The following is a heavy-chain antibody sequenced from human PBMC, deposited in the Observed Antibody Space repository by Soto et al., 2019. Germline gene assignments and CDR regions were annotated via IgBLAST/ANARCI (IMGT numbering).Heavy chain of an antibody. CDR3: ATDILIRDY. J-gene: IGHJ4*02. D-gene: IGHD2-21*01. Sequence: PGGSLRLSCVASGLTFSNYWMTWVRQTPGKGLEWVANIGQDESRKNYVDSVKGRFIISRDNSRNSVYLQMNSLTADDTGIYYRATDILIRDYWGQGT. CDR2: IGQDESRK. V-gene: IGHV3-7*03. CDR1: GLTFSNYW.